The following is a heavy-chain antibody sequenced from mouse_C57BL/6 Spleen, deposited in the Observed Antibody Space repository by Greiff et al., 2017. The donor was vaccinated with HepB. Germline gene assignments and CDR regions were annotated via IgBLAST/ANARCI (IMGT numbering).Heavy chain of an antibody. CDR3: ARADGYHSFAY. J-gene: IGHJ3*01. D-gene: IGHD2-3*01. CDR2: IYPRSGNT. V-gene: IGHV1-81*01. CDR1: GYTFTSYG. Sequence: QVQLKQSGAELARPGASVKLSCKASGYTFTSYGISWVKQRTGQGLEWIGEIYPRSGNTYYNEKFKGKATLTADKSSSTAYMELRSLTSEDSAVYFCARADGYHSFAYWGQGTLVTVSA.